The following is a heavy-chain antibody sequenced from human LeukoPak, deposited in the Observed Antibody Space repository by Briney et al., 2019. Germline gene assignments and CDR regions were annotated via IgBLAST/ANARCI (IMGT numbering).Heavy chain of an antibody. CDR3: AREGGSYGWYFDL. J-gene: IGHJ2*01. CDR2: IYHSGNT. V-gene: IGHV4-39*02. D-gene: IGHD1-26*01. CDR1: GGSISSSTYY. Sequence: SSETLSLTCTVSGGSISSSTYYWGWIRQPPGKGLEWIGSIYHSGNTYYNPSLKSRVTISVDTSKNQFSLRLTSVTAADTAVYYCAREGGSYGWYFDLWGRGTLVTVSS.